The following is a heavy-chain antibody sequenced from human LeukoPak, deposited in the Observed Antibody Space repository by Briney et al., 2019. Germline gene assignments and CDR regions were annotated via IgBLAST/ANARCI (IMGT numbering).Heavy chain of an antibody. CDR3: ARQRDSNWFDP. Sequence: SVKVSCKASGGTFSSYAISWVRQAPGQGLEWMGRIIPILGIANYAQKFQGRVTITADKSTSTAFMELSSLRSEDTAVYYCARQRDSNWFDPWGQGTLVTVSS. CDR1: GGTFSSYA. V-gene: IGHV1-69*04. CDR2: IIPILGIA. D-gene: IGHD4-11*01. J-gene: IGHJ5*02.